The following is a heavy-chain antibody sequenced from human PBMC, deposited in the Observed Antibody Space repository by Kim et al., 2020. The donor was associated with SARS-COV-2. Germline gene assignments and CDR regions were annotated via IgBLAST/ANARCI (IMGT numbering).Heavy chain of an antibody. D-gene: IGHD3-16*01. J-gene: IGHJ4*02. Sequence: YATSVGGRFSISGDNSRNTVYLQLNSLRDEDTAMFYCAKALSSWHGKLDYRGQGVLVTVSS. CDR3: AKALSSWHGKLDY. V-gene: IGHV3-23*01.